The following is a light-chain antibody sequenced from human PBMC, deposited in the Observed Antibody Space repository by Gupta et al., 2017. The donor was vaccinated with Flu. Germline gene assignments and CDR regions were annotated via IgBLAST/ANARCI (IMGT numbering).Light chain of an antibody. Sequence: GDRITITCRASQNISSSLDWFQQKPGKAPQFLIYAAFSLQSGVPSRFSGSGSGTDFTLTISRLQPEDFATYYCLQGYSTPLTFGEGTKVEIK. CDR1: QNISSS. V-gene: IGKV1-39*01. CDR2: AAF. CDR3: LQGYSTPLT. J-gene: IGKJ4*01.